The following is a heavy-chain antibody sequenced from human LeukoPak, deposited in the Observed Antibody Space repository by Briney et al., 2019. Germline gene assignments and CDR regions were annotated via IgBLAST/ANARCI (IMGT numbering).Heavy chain of an antibody. CDR3: ARAGSSSWYTLAAAD. V-gene: IGHV4-59*01. Sequence: PSETLSLTCTVSGASISGSYGSWIRQPPGKGLEWIGYISVSGFGKDNPSLKSRVNVSLDAPKSQFSLDLRSVTAADTAVYYCARAGSSSWYTLAAADWGQGTLVTVSS. D-gene: IGHD6-13*01. J-gene: IGHJ4*02. CDR2: ISVSGFG. CDR1: GASISGSY.